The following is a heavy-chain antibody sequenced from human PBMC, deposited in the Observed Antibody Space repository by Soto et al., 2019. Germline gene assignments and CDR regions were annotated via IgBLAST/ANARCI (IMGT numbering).Heavy chain of an antibody. CDR3: ARRQSSSWYGL. CDR2: FYYSERT. CDR1: GGSISSGPYS. V-gene: IGHV4-39*01. Sequence: PSETLSLTCTVSGGSISSGPYSWGCIRQPPGEGLEWIGTFYYSERTHYNPSLESRVTISVDTSKNQFSLKLSSVTAADTAVYYCARRQSSSWYGLWGQGTPVTVSS. J-gene: IGHJ4*02. D-gene: IGHD6-13*01.